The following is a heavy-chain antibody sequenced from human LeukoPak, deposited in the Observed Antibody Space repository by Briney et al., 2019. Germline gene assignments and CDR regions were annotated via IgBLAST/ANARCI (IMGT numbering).Heavy chain of an antibody. D-gene: IGHD2-2*01. J-gene: IGHJ3*02. CDR3: ASRYCSSTSCYPSDAFDI. V-gene: IGHV1-69*04. CDR1: GGTFSSYA. CDR2: IIPILGIA. Sequence: SVKVSCKASGGTFSSYAISWVRQAPGQGLEWMGRIIPILGIANYAQKFQGRVTIAADKSTSTAYMELSSLRSEDTAVYYCASRYCSSTSCYPSDAFDIWGQGTMVTVSS.